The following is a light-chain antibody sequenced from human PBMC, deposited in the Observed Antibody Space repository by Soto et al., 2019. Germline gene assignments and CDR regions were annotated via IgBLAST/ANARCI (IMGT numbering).Light chain of an antibody. CDR2: AAS. CDR1: QSVRSD. V-gene: IGKV3-15*01. CDR3: QHYNNWPLT. J-gene: IGKJ4*01. Sequence: EILMTQSPATLSVSPGERATLSCRASQSVRSDLAWYQQKPGQAPRLLIYAASIRATGVPARFSGSGSGTDFTLTINSLQSEDFAVYYCQHYNNWPLTFGGGTKVDIK.